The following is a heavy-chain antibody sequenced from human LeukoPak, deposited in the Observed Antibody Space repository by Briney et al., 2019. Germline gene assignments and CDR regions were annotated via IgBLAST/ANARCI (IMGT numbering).Heavy chain of an antibody. CDR1: GYSISNGYY. CDR3: ARGSGWRLVNPEFDY. D-gene: IGHD3-10*01. Sequence: SETLSLTCAVSGYSISNGYYWGWIRQSPGKGLEWIGSIYHSGSTYYNPSLGSRVTISLDTSKNQFSLKPRSVTAADTAVFYCARGSGWRLVNPEFDYWGQGTLVTVSS. J-gene: IGHJ4*02. V-gene: IGHV4-38-2*01. CDR2: IYHSGST.